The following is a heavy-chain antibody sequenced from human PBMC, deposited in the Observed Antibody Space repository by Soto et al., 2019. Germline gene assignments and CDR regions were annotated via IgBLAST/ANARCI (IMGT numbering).Heavy chain of an antibody. D-gene: IGHD3-10*01. J-gene: IGHJ4*02. CDR1: GGSISSPSYY. Sequence: PSETLSLTCSVSGGSISSPSYYWGWIRQPPGKGLEWIGSIYYSGNTYYNPSLKSRVTIFVDTSRNQFSLKVNSVTAADTAVYFCGWIKGTTPFRGDYWGQGTLVTVSS. V-gene: IGHV4-39*01. CDR2: IYYSGNT. CDR3: GWIKGTTPFRGDY.